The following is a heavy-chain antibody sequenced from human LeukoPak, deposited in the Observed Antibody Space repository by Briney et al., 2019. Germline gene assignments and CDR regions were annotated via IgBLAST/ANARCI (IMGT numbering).Heavy chain of an antibody. CDR3: ARVFSAGQYYFDY. CDR2: INPSGGST. CDR1: GYTFTSYY. Sequence: VASVEVSCKASGYTFTSYYMHWVRQAPGQGLEWMGIINPSGGSTSYAQKFQGRVTMTRDMSTSTVYMELSSLRSEDTAVYYCARVFSAGQYYFDYWGQGTLVTVSS. D-gene: IGHD6-13*01. J-gene: IGHJ4*02. V-gene: IGHV1-46*01.